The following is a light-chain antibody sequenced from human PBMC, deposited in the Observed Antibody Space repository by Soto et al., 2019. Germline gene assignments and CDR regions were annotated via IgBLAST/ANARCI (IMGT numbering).Light chain of an antibody. J-gene: IGLJ2*01. V-gene: IGLV2-14*01. CDR2: EVT. Sequence: QSALTQPASVSGSPGQSITISCTGTSSDVGGFTHVSWYQQHPGKAPKLMIYEVTNRPSRVSDRFSGSKSGNTASLTISGLQAEDEANYYCSSYTSTNTMVFGGGTKLTVL. CDR1: SSDVGGFTH. CDR3: SSYTSTNTMV.